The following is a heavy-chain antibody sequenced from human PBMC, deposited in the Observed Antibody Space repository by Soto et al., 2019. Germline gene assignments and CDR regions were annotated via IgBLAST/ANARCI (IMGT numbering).Heavy chain of an antibody. D-gene: IGHD3-22*01. V-gene: IGHV3-9*01. CDR2: INWNGGSI. CDR1: GFTFDDYA. Sequence: EVQLVESGGGLIQPGRSLRLSCAASGFTFDDYAMHWVRQAPGKGLEWVSGINWNGGSIGYADSVRGRFTISRDNAKNSLSLQMNSLRPDDTALYYCAKGAATGYYYHLDYWGQGTLVTVSS. CDR3: AKGAATGYYYHLDY. J-gene: IGHJ4*02.